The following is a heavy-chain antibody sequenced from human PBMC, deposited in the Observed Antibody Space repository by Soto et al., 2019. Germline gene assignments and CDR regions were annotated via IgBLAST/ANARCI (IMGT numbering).Heavy chain of an antibody. CDR1: GGFISSSTHF. V-gene: IGHV4-39*01. D-gene: IGHD3-10*01. Sequence: QLQLQESGPGLVKPSETLSLTCAVSGGFISSSTHFWAWIRQPPGKGLEWIATIYHNENTYYNPSLKSRVTIYIDTSKYQFSLRLSSVTAADTAVYFCARHGTYVSGRYFDSWGQGTRVAVSA. J-gene: IGHJ4*02. CDR3: ARHGTYVSGRYFDS. CDR2: IYHNENT.